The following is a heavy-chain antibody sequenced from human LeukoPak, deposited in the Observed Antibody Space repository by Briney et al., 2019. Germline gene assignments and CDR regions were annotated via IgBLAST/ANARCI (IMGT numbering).Heavy chain of an antibody. D-gene: IGHD5-12*01. CDR2: IYSGGST. CDR1: GFTVSSNY. Sequence: PGGSLRLSCAASGFTVSSNYMSWVRQAPGKGLEWVSVIYSGGSTYYADSVKGRFTISRDNSKNTLYLQMNSLRAEDRAVYYCARGISGYEWYAFDTWGQGKMVTVSS. CDR3: ARGISGYEWYAFDT. V-gene: IGHV3-53*01. J-gene: IGHJ3*02.